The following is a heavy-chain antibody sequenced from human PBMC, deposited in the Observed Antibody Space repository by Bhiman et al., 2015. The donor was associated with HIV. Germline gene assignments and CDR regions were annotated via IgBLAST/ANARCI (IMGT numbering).Heavy chain of an antibody. V-gene: IGHV3-33*06. CDR1: GFTFSAYS. CDR2: IWSDGSNA. D-gene: IGHD2-21*01. Sequence: VQLVESGGGLVKPGGSLRLSCAASGFTFSAYSMNWVRQAPGKGLEWVAVIWSDGSNAFYSDSVRGRFTISRDNSKNTVYLQMDSLRAEDTAVYYCAKDLVKGTVPYYFDWWGQGTLVTVSS. J-gene: IGHJ4*02. CDR3: AKDLVKGTVPYYFDW.